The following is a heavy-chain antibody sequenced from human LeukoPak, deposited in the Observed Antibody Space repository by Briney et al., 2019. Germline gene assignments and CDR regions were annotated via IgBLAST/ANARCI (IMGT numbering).Heavy chain of an antibody. Sequence: PSETLSLTCTVSGGSISSGDYYWSWIRQPPGTGLEWIGYIYYSGSTYYNSSLKSRVTISVDTSKNQFSLKLSSVTAADTAVYYCARAVDCSSTSCYLKYWGQGTLVTVSS. D-gene: IGHD2-2*01. J-gene: IGHJ4*02. CDR2: IYYSGST. CDR1: GGSISSGDYY. CDR3: ARAVDCSSTSCYLKY. V-gene: IGHV4-30-4*08.